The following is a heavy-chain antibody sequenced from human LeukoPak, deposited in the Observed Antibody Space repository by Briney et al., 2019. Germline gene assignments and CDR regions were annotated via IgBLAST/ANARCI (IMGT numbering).Heavy chain of an antibody. V-gene: IGHV3-21*01. CDR1: GFTFSSYS. D-gene: IGHD3-3*01. CDR2: ISRSSSYI. J-gene: IGHJ4*02. Sequence: KPGGSLRLSCAASGFTFSSYSMSWVRQAPGKGLEWVSSISRSSSYIHYADSLKGRFTISRDNAKNSLFLQMNSLRAEDTAVYYCARGDFGVVNPSVYWGQGTLVTVSS. CDR3: ARGDFGVVNPSVY.